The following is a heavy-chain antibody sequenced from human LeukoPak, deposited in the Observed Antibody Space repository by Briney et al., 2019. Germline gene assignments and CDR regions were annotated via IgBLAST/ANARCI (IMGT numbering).Heavy chain of an antibody. CDR1: GYTFTSYD. J-gene: IGHJ4*02. CDR2: MNPNSGNT. V-gene: IGHV1-8*01. D-gene: IGHD6-13*01. Sequence: ASVKVSCKASGYTFTSYDINWVRQATEQGLEWMGWMNPNSGNTGYAQKFQGRVTMTRNTSISTAYMELSSLRSEDTAVYYCARGRTKAAAGIRFDYWGQGTLVTVSS. CDR3: ARGRTKAAAGIRFDY.